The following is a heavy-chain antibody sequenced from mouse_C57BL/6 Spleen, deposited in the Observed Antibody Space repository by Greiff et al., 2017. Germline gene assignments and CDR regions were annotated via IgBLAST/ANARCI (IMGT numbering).Heavy chain of an antibody. CDR2: INYDGSST. V-gene: IGHV5-16*01. CDR1: GFTFSDYY. Sequence: EVKLMESEGGLVQPGSSMKLSCTASGFTFSDYYMAWVRQVPEKGLEWVANINYDGSSTYYLDSLKSRFIISRDNAKNILYLQMSSLKSEDTATYYCARDQGWDRGFAYWGQGTLVTVSA. CDR3: ARDQGWDRGFAY. J-gene: IGHJ3*01. D-gene: IGHD3-3*01.